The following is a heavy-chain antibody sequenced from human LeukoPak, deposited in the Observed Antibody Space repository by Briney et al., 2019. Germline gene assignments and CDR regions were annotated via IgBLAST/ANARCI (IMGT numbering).Heavy chain of an antibody. D-gene: IGHD2-21*02. V-gene: IGHV4-4*07. J-gene: IGHJ4*02. CDR3: ARGHPTAIATDY. Sequence: PSETLSLTCSVSGGSISGYYWGCFRQAAGKGLEWIGRIHSTGSSNYNPSLKSRLTMSIDTSRNQFSLKLSSMTAADTAIYYCARGHPTAIATDYWGQGTLVTVSS. CDR1: GGSISGYY. CDR2: IHSTGSS.